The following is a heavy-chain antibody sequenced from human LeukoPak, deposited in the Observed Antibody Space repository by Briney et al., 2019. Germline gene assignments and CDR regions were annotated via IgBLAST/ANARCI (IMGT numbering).Heavy chain of an antibody. CDR2: ISHTGSV. Sequence: PSETLSLTCAVSGGSINSDYWWTWVRQSPGKGLEWIGEISHTGSVNYNLSLESRVTISTDKSKNQFSLMLRSVAAADTAVYYCARHGDFLSPYDYWGQGVLVTVSS. D-gene: IGHD3-3*01. V-gene: IGHV4-4*02. CDR1: GGSINSDYW. CDR3: ARHGDFLSPYDY. J-gene: IGHJ4*02.